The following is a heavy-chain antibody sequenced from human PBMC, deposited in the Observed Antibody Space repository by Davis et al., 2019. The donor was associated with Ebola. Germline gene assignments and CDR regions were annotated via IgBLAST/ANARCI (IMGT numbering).Heavy chain of an antibody. Sequence: SETLSLTCTVSGGSITSGSYYWTWIRQPPGKGLEWIGYIYYTGSTNYNPSLKSRVTISVDTSKNQFSQRLSSVTAADTAVYYCASPIVGPTNTDYWGQGTLVTVSS. CDR1: GGSITSGSYY. V-gene: IGHV4-61*01. CDR2: IYYTGST. J-gene: IGHJ4*02. CDR3: ASPIVGPTNTDY. D-gene: IGHD1-26*01.